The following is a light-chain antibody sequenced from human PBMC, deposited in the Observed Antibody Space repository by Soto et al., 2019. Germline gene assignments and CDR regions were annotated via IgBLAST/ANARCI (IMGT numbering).Light chain of an antibody. J-gene: IGKJ2*01. Sequence: EVVMTQSPLSLPVTLGQPASISCRSSQSLAYIDGNTYLTWFHQRPGQSPRRLIYNVSNRDSGVSDGFSGRGSGTDFTLQISRVEAEDVGMYYCMQSTHWPPYTFGQGTKLEIK. V-gene: IGKV2-30*01. CDR1: QSLAYIDGNTY. CDR3: MQSTHWPPYT. CDR2: NVS.